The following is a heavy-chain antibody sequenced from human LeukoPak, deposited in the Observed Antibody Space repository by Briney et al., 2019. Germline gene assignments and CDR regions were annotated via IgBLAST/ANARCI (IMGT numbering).Heavy chain of an antibody. J-gene: IGHJ4*02. CDR2: ISYDGSNK. Sequence: GESLRLSCAASGFTFTTYWMAWVRQAPGKGLEWVAVISYDGSNKYYADSVKGRFTISRDNSKNTLYLQMNSLRAEDTAVYYCARDPFDYWGQGTLVTVSS. CDR3: ARDPFDY. CDR1: GFTFTTYW. V-gene: IGHV3-30*03.